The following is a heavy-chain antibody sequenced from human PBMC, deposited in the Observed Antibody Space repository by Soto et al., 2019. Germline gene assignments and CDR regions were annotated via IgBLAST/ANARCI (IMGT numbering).Heavy chain of an antibody. Sequence: GGSLRLSCAASGFTFDDHAMHWVRQAPGKGLEWVAVVSHDGRNTHYADSVKGRFTISRDSSKNTVSLEMTSLRAEDTAVYYCAKGGRQWLVTSDFNYWGQGALVTVSS. V-gene: IGHV3-30*18. J-gene: IGHJ4*02. CDR2: VSHDGRNT. CDR3: AKGGRQWLVTSDFNY. D-gene: IGHD6-19*01. CDR1: GFTFDDHA.